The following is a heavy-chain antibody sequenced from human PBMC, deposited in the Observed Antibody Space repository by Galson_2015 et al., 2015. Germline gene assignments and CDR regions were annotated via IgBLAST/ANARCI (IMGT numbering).Heavy chain of an antibody. Sequence: SLRLSCAASGFTFSSYSMNWVRQAPGKGLEWVSSISSSSSYIYYVDSVKGRFTISRDNAKNSLYLQMNSLRAEDTAVYYCARVGGGWYYYYYGMDVWGQGTTVTVSS. D-gene: IGHD2-15*01. CDR3: ARVGGGWYYYYYGMDV. J-gene: IGHJ6*02. CDR2: ISSSSSYI. V-gene: IGHV3-21*04. CDR1: GFTFSSYS.